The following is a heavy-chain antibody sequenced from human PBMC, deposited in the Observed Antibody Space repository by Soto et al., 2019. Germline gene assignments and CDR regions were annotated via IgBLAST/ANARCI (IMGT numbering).Heavy chain of an antibody. CDR2: ISGSGGST. V-gene: IGHV3-23*01. Sequence: GGALRLSCAASGCTFISYAMRWGPQAPGEGLGWGSAISGSGGSTYYADSVKGRFTISRDNSKNTLYLQMNSLRAEDTAVYYCAKVHHYDYVWGSYRPYNWFDPWGQGTLVTVSS. CDR3: AKVHHYDYVWGSYRPYNWFDP. CDR1: GCTFISYA. D-gene: IGHD3-16*02. J-gene: IGHJ5*02.